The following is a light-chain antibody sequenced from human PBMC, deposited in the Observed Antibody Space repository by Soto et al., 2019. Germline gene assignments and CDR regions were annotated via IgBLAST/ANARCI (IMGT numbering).Light chain of an antibody. Sequence: QSALTQPASVSGSPGQSITISCTGSSRDVGAYKFVSWYQQVPGKAPKLLIYEVSSRPSGVSNRSSGSKSGNTASLTISGLQAEDEADYYCSSYTDRKNLVFGTGTKVTVL. J-gene: IGLJ1*01. CDR2: EVS. V-gene: IGLV2-14*01. CDR1: SRDVGAYKF. CDR3: SSYTDRKNLV.